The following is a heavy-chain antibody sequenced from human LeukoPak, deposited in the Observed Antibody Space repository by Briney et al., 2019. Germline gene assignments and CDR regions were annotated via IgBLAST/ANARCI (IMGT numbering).Heavy chain of an antibody. Sequence: SETLSLTCTVSGGSISSSSYYWGWIRQPPGKGLEWIGSIYYSGSTYYNPSLKSRVTISVDTSKNQFSLKLSSVTAADTAVYYCARDFPRITILGFDYWGQGTLVTVSS. CDR3: ARDFPRITILGFDY. V-gene: IGHV4-39*07. CDR2: IYYSGST. CDR1: GGSISSSSYY. J-gene: IGHJ4*02. D-gene: IGHD3-9*01.